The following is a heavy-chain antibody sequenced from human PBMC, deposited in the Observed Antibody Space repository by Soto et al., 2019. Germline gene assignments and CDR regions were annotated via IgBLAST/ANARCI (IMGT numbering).Heavy chain of an antibody. J-gene: IGHJ4*02. Sequence: QVQLVQSGAEVKKPGSSVKVSCKASGGTFSSYAISWVRQAPGQGLEWMGGIIPIFGTANYAQKFQGRVTITAAASTRTAYMELSSLRSADTAVYYCAREGRIGHHYFAYWGQGTLVTVSS. D-gene: IGHD2-21*01. CDR3: AREGRIGHHYFAY. CDR1: GGTFSSYA. CDR2: IIPIFGTA. V-gene: IGHV1-69*01.